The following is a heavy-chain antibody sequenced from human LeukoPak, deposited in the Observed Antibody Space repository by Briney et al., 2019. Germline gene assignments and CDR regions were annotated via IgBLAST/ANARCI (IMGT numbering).Heavy chain of an antibody. V-gene: IGHV1-3*01. Sequence: ASVKVSCKASGYTFTSYAMHWVRQAPGQRLEWMGWINAGNGNTKYSQKFQGRVTITADKSTSTAYMELSSLRSEDTAVYYCARVTEATTSLDYWGQGTLVTVSS. CDR3: ARVTEATTSLDY. J-gene: IGHJ4*02. CDR1: GYTFTSYA. D-gene: IGHD1-26*01. CDR2: INAGNGNT.